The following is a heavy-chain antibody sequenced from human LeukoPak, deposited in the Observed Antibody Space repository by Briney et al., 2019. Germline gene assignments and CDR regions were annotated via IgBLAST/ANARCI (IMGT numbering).Heavy chain of an antibody. CDR1: GFTFSSYA. V-gene: IGHV3-23*01. CDR3: ATKFSDGWYYFGY. Sequence: GGSLRLSCAVSGFTFSSYAMNWVRQAPGKGLEWVSSVSGSGDSTYYADSVKGRFTISRDNSKNTPYLQMNNLRAEDTALYYCATKFSDGWYYFGYWGQGTLVTVSS. D-gene: IGHD5-24*01. CDR2: VSGSGDST. J-gene: IGHJ4*02.